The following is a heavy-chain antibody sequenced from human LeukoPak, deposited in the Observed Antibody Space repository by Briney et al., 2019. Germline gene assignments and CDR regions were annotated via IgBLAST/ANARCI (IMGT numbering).Heavy chain of an antibody. J-gene: IGHJ4*02. Sequence: GGSLRLSCVASGFTFSSSCMSWVRQGPGKGPEWVANMNQDGSRKYYVDSVKGRFTISRDNAKNSLFLQMNGLRDEDTAVYYCTRDSQGSGTYSTDQWGQGTLVTVSS. D-gene: IGHD3-10*01. CDR1: GFTFSSSC. V-gene: IGHV3-7*01. CDR2: MNQDGSRK. CDR3: TRDSQGSGTYSTDQ.